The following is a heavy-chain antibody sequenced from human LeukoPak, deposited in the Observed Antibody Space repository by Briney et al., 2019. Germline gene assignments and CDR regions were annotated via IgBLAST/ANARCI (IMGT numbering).Heavy chain of an antibody. CDR2: IRYDGSNK. V-gene: IGHV3-30*02. Sequence: GGSLRLSCAASGFTFSTYSMNWVRQAPGKGLEWVAFIRYDGSNKYYADSVKGRFTISRDNSKNTLYLQMNSLRAEDTAVYYCANWLSDYYYYMDVWGKGTTVTVSS. D-gene: IGHD5-12*01. J-gene: IGHJ6*03. CDR1: GFTFSTYS. CDR3: ANWLSDYYYYMDV.